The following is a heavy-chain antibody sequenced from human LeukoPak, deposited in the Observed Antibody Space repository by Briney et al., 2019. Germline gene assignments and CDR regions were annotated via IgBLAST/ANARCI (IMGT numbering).Heavy chain of an antibody. CDR2: ISGGGHNT. D-gene: IGHD6-13*01. Sequence: GGSLRLSCAASGFTFSSYAMSWVRQAPGKGLEWVSVISGGGHNTYYADSVKGRFTISRDNSRNMLYLQMNSLRAEDTAVYYCAKDRSSWYYPFDYWGQGTLVTVSS. CDR1: GFTFSSYA. CDR3: AKDRSSWYYPFDY. J-gene: IGHJ4*02. V-gene: IGHV3-23*01.